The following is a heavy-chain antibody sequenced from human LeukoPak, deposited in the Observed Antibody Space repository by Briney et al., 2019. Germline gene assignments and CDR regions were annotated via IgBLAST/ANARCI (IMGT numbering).Heavy chain of an antibody. V-gene: IGHV1-46*01. CDR1: GYTFTSYY. J-gene: IGHJ4*02. Sequence: ASVKVSCKASGYTFTSYYMHWVRQAPGQGLEWMGLINPTGGSTGYAQKFQGRVTMTRDMSTSTDYMELSSLRSEDTAVYYCARVSVGATMLAYFDYWGQGTLVTVSS. D-gene: IGHD1-26*01. CDR2: INPTGGST. CDR3: ARVSVGATMLAYFDY.